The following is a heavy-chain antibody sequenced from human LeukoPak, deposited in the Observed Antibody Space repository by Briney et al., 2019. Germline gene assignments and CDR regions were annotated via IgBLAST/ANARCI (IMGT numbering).Heavy chain of an antibody. D-gene: IGHD3-22*01. CDR1: GGSFSGYY. J-gene: IGHJ6*02. CDR2: INHTGST. CDR3: ARAPYYYDSSGYYRHYYGMDV. Sequence: PSETLSLTCAVCGGSFSGYYWSWIRQPPGKGLEWIGEINHTGSTNYNPSLKSRVTISVDTSNNQFSLKLSSVTAADTAVYYCARAPYYYDSSGYYRHYYGMDVWGQGTTVTVSS. V-gene: IGHV4-34*01.